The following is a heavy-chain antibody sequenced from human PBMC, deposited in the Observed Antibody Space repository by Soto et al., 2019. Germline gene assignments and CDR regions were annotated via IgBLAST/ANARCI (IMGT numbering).Heavy chain of an antibody. CDR2: IYYSGNT. D-gene: IGHD2-2*03. Sequence: SETLSLTCTVSGGSISSDIYYWGWIRQPPGKGLEWIGTIYYSGNTYYNPSLLSRVTISVDTSKNEFSLRLSSVTAADTAVYYCARLNGYCVSTNCHGYYGMDVWGQGTTVT. CDR1: GGSISSDIYY. CDR3: ARLNGYCVSTNCHGYYGMDV. V-gene: IGHV4-39*01. J-gene: IGHJ6*02.